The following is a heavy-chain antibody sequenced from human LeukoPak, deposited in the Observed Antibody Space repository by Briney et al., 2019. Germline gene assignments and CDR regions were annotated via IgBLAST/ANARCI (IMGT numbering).Heavy chain of an antibody. CDR3: ARDHTRDHFDF. Sequence: GGSLRLSCAASGFTFSSYDMNWVRQAPGKGLEWISYISRGAETMYYADSVKGRFTISRDNANNSLYLQMNSLRAEDTAVYYCARDHTRDHFDFWGQGTLVTVSS. J-gene: IGHJ4*02. CDR2: ISRGAETM. CDR1: GFTFSSYD. V-gene: IGHV3-48*03.